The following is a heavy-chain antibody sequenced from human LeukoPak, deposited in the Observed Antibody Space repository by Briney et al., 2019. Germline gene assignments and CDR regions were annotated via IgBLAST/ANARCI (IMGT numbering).Heavy chain of an antibody. CDR2: INPNSGGT. J-gene: IGHJ4*02. CDR1: GYTFTGYY. V-gene: IGHV1-2*02. Sequence: ASVKVSCKASGYTFTGYYMHWVRQAPGQGLEWMGWINPNSGGTNYAQKFQGRVTMTRDTSISTAYMELNRLRSDDTAVYYCARDNYYGSGSSDWGQGTLVTVSS. D-gene: IGHD3-10*01. CDR3: ARDNYYGSGSSD.